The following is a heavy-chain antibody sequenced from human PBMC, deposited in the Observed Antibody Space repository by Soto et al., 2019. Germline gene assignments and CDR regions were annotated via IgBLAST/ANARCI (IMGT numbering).Heavy chain of an antibody. Sequence: QVQLVESGGGVVQPGRSLGLSCAASGFPFSSFAMHWVRQTPGEGLEWVAVISQDGSKKDCADSVKGRFTISRDNSKNTXXLEMESLRPEDTDIYYCARDGNSGYNWDFYYGMDAWGRGTTVIVSS. V-gene: IGHV3-30*04. J-gene: IGHJ6*02. CDR1: GFPFSSFA. CDR2: ISQDGSKK. CDR3: ARDGNSGYNWDFYYGMDA. D-gene: IGHD5-12*01.